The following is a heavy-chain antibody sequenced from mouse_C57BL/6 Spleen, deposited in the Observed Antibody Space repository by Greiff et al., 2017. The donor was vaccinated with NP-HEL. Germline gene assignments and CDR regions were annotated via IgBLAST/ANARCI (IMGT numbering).Heavy chain of an antibody. V-gene: IGHV1-81*01. CDR1: GYTFTSYG. D-gene: IGHD3-1*01. Sequence: QVQLQQSGAELARPGASVKLSCKASGYTFTSYGISWVKQRTGQGLEWIGEIYPRSGNTYYNEKFKGKATLTADKSSSTAYMELRSLTSEDAAVYFCARSHSSRYAMDYWGQGTSVTVSS. CDR2: IYPRSGNT. CDR3: ARSHSSRYAMDY. J-gene: IGHJ4*01.